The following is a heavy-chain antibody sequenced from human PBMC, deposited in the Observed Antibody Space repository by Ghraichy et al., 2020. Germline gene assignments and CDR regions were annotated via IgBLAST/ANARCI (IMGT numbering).Heavy chain of an antibody. V-gene: IGHV3-15*01. CDR1: GFTFGNTW. D-gene: IGHD1-14*01. Sequence: GALRLSCAASGFTFGNTWMNWVRQAPGKGLEWIGRIKSKGDGGTTDYAAPVKGRFTISRDDAKGTLYLQMNSLKIEDTGVYFCTTVRTYWGQGTLVTVSS. CDR2: IKSKGDGGTT. J-gene: IGHJ4*02. CDR3: TTVRTY.